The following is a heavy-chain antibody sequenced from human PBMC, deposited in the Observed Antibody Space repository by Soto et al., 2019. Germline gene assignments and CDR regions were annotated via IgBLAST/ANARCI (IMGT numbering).Heavy chain of an antibody. CDR1: GYTFTSRG. D-gene: IGHD4-17*01. V-gene: IGHV1-18*01. CDR3: VREAGDYDWYFDL. Sequence: QVQLVQSGPEVKEPGASVKVSCKASGYTFTSRGIYWVRQAPGQGLEWKGWISPHNGNTHYAQSLQGRVTLTTDTSTSTAYMDLRSLRSDDTAVYYCVREAGDYDWYFDLWGRGTPVTVSS. CDR2: ISPHNGNT. J-gene: IGHJ2*01.